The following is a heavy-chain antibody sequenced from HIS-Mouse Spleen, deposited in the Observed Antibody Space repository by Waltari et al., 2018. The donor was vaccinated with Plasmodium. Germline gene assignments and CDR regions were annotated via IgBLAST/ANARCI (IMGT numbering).Heavy chain of an antibody. V-gene: IGHV3-66*01. CDR1: GFTVSSNY. CDR3: ARGSAGDAFDI. J-gene: IGHJ3*02. Sequence: EVQLVESGGGLVQPGGSLRLSCAASGFTVSSNYMSWVRQAPGNGVEWVSVIYSGGSTSDADSVKGRFTISRDNSKNTLYLQMNSLRAEDTAVYYCARGSAGDAFDIWGQGTMVTVSS. CDR2: IYSGGST. D-gene: IGHD3-10*01.